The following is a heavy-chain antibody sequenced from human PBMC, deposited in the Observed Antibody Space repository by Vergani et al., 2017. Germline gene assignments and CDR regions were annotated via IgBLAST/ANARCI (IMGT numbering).Heavy chain of an antibody. CDR1: GASIRSSNYY. J-gene: IGHJ5*02. CDR2: IYYSGST. V-gene: IGHV4-39*01. D-gene: IGHD6-19*01. CDR3: ARHSTVEWLVKLGWIDP. Sequence: QLQLQESGPGLVKPSATLSLTCSVSGASIRSSNYYWGWIRQPPGKGLEWIASIYYSGSTYYNPSLKSRVNISVDTSKNQFSLKLSSVTAADTAVYFCARHSTVEWLVKLGWIDPWGQGTLVTVSS.